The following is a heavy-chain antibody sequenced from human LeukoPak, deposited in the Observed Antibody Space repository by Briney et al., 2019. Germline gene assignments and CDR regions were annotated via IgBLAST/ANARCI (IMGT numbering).Heavy chain of an antibody. CDR3: ARSQFDY. J-gene: IGHJ4*02. V-gene: IGHV3-74*01. CDR1: GFAFSSYW. CDR2: VNGDGSST. Sequence: PGGSLRLSYAASGFAFSSYWMLWVRQAPGKGLVWVSRVNGDGSSTTYADSVKGRFTISRDNDKNILYLQMNSLRVEDTATYYCARSQFDYWGQGILVTVSS.